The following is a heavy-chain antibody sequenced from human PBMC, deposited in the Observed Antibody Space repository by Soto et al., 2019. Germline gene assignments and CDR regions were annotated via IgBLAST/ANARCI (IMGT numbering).Heavy chain of an antibody. CDR1: GFTFNVYY. CDR2: IKSDGSEQ. D-gene: IGHD3-10*01. CDR3: SRENWFQDY. Sequence: GGSLRLSCAASGFTFNVYYMTWVRQAPGKGLEWVASIKSDGSEQYYVDSVKGRFTISRDNAKNSLYLQMNSLRAGDTALYYCSRENWFQDYWGQGTLVTVSS. J-gene: IGHJ4*02. V-gene: IGHV3-7*03.